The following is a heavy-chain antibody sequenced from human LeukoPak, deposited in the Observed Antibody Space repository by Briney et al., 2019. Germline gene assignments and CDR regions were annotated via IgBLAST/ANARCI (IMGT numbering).Heavy chain of an antibody. V-gene: IGHV3-74*01. D-gene: IGHD1-14*01. J-gene: IGHJ4*02. CDR3: ARDAAGLDY. CDR1: GFTFRSYW. CDR2: IKSDGSST. Sequence: GGSLRLSCAASGFTFRSYWMHWVRQAPGKGLVWVSRIKSDGSSTTYADYVKGRFTISRDNAKNTLYLQMNSLRGDDAGVYYCARDAAGLDYWGQGTLVTVSS.